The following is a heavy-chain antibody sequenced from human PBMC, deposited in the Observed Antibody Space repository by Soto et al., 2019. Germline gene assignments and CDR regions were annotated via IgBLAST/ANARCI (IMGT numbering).Heavy chain of an antibody. CDR3: AREAPDCTSATCPKFYDMDV. D-gene: IGHD2-21*01. V-gene: IGHV1-69*01. CDR2: IIPILNSP. Sequence: QVQLVQSGAEVKKPGSSVKVSCKASGGTFGSYAITWVRRAPGQGLEWLAGIIPILNSPAYAQKFQARVVITADEITNTAYMELNSLRFDDTAVYYCAREAPDCTSATCPKFYDMDVWGQGTTVTVAS. CDR1: GGTFGSYA. J-gene: IGHJ6*02.